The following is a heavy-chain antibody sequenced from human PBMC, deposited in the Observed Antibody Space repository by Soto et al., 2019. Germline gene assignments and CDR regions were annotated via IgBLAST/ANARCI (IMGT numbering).Heavy chain of an antibody. D-gene: IGHD2-8*01. CDR1: GYTFTRYG. V-gene: IGHV1-18*01. Sequence: QGHLVQSGAEVKKPGASVKVSCKASGYTFTRYGISWVRQAPGQGLEWMGWISGDNGDTNYAQHLQDRVTMTIVSTTNTAYMELRTLTSDDAAVYYCAKNGQPPYYCYGLDVWGQGTTVTVSS. CDR3: AKNGQPPYYCYGLDV. CDR2: ISGDNGDT. J-gene: IGHJ6*02.